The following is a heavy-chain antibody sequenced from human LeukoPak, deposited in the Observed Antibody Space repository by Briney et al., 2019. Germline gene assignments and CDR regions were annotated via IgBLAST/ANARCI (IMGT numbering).Heavy chain of an antibody. CDR2: IYPGDSDT. D-gene: IGHD3-10*01. CDR3: GSTRHYYGSGSYEGDAFDI. J-gene: IGHJ3*02. V-gene: IGHV5-51*01. Sequence: GESLKISCKGSGYSFTSYWIGWVRQMPGKGLEWMGIIYPGDSDTRYSPSFQGQVTISADKSISTAYLQWSSLKASDTAMYYCGSTRHYYGSGSYEGDAFDIWGQGTMVTVSS. CDR1: GYSFTSYW.